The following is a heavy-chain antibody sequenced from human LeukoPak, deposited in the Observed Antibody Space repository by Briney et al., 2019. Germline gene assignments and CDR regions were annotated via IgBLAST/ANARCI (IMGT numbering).Heavy chain of an antibody. J-gene: IGHJ4*02. CDR3: AREYYGSGSYSADY. D-gene: IGHD3-10*01. Sequence: GGSLRLSCAASGFTFSSYAMHWVRQAPGKGLEWVAVISYDGSNKYYADSVKGRFTISRDNSKNTLYLQMNSPRAEDTAVYYCAREYYGSGSYSADYWGQGTLVTVSS. CDR2: ISYDGSNK. V-gene: IGHV3-30*04. CDR1: GFTFSSYA.